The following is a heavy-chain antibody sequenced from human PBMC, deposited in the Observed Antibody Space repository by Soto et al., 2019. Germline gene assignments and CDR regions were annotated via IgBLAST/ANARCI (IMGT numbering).Heavy chain of an antibody. Sequence: QITLKESGPTLVKPTQTLTLTCTFSGFSLSTDGVGVGWIRQPPGKALEWLALVFWDDDKRHNPSLKSRLTITTDTSKSQVVLIMTNMDPVDTAPYYCVHSLRRASCGGGNCYFFDFWGQGTLVTVSS. CDR3: VHSLRRASCGGGNCYFFDF. CDR1: GFSLSTDGVG. CDR2: VFWDDDK. V-gene: IGHV2-5*02. D-gene: IGHD2-21*01. J-gene: IGHJ4*02.